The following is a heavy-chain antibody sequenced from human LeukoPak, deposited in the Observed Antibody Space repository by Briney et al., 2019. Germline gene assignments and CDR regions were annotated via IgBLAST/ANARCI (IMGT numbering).Heavy chain of an antibody. CDR3: ARSTTTSLFDY. J-gene: IGHJ4*02. D-gene: IGHD1-1*01. Sequence: GGSLRLSCAASGFTLSSYWMHWVRQAPGKGLVWVSRINSDGSSTSYVDSVKGRFTISRDNAKNSLYLQMNSLRAEDTAVYYCARSTTTSLFDYWGQGTLVSVPS. CDR1: GFTLSSYW. V-gene: IGHV3-74*01. CDR2: INSDGSST.